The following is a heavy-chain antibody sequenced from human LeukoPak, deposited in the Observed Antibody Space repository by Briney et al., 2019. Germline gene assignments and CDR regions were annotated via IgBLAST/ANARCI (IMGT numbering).Heavy chain of an antibody. CDR3: ARFAAGGSYYYYMDV. D-gene: IGHD6-25*01. V-gene: IGHV3-48*01. Sequence: GGSLRLSCAASGFTSSNAYMSWVRQPPGKGLEWVSNIGTSSTTIYYADSVKGRFTISRDNAKNSLYLQMNSLRADDTAVYYCARFAAGGSYYYYMDVWGKGTTVTVSS. CDR1: GFTSSNAY. J-gene: IGHJ6*03. CDR2: IGTSSTTI.